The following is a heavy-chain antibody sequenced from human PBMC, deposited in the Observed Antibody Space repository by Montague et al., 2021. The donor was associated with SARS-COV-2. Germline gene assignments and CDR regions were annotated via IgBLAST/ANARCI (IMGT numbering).Heavy chain of an antibody. CDR3: ARETMTADAFDI. D-gene: IGHD1-14*01. Sequence: SETLSLTCTVSGASVGSSDWGWIRQSPGKGLEWIRYFYSVGSTDYNPSLKSRATISRDTSKNQFSLKVRSVTAADTAVYYCARETMTADAFDIWGQGTMVTVSS. CDR1: GASVGSSD. V-gene: IGHV4-59*02. J-gene: IGHJ3*02. CDR2: FYSVGST.